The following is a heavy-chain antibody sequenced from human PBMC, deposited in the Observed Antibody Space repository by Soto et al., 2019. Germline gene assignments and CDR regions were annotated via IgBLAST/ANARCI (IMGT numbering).Heavy chain of an antibody. CDR1: GFAFSDYA. CDR3: AKDRVITYYYNGMDV. CDR2: MSYDGNNK. D-gene: IGHD3-16*01. J-gene: IGHJ6*02. Sequence: GGSLRLSCAASGFAFSDYAMHWVRRAPGKGLEWVAVMSYDGNNKYYVDSVKGRFTISRDNSKNTLYLQMNSLRAEDTAVYYCAKDRVITYYYNGMDVWGQGTTVTVSS. V-gene: IGHV3-30*18.